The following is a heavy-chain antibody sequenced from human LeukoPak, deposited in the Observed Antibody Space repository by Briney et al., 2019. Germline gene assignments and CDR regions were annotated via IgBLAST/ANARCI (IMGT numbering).Heavy chain of an antibody. D-gene: IGHD1-26*01. J-gene: IGHJ2*01. V-gene: IGHV3-64*02. CDR3: AREGGGSGLWYYDL. CDR1: GFTFGSYS. Sequence: GGSLRLSCAASGFTFGSYSMHWVRQAPGKGPEFVSVIGGDGLTTFYADSVKDRFTISRDNSKSTMYLEMGSLRAEDMAVYYCAREGGGSGLWYYDLWGRGTLVTVSS. CDR2: IGGDGLTT.